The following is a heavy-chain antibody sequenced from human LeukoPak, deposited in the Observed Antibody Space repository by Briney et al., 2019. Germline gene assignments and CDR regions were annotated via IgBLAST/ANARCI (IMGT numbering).Heavy chain of an antibody. D-gene: IGHD3-10*01. J-gene: IGHJ4*02. CDR1: GFTLSSYG. CDR2: VSHDGTKD. CDR3: ARELSPYGSGTSSSFRY. Sequence: HLGRPLRLSCEASGFTLSSYGIHWVRQGPGEGVEWVGFVSHDGTKDYYGDSVTGRVTISRDNAGNMVYLQMNSLTSADTAMYFCARELSPYGSGTSSSFRYWGQGALVTVSS. V-gene: IGHV3-30*04.